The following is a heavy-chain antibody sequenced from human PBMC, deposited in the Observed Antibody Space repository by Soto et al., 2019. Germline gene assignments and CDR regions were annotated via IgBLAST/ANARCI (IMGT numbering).Heavy chain of an antibody. CDR3: RRVGQVLADTFDS. J-gene: IGHJ5*01. V-gene: IGHV1-46*01. CDR2: INPRDGKT. Sequence: ASVKVSCKASGYPFTSQYIHWVRHAPGQGFQWMGIINPRDGKTTYAQNFQGTITMTRDTCTSTLYLELTSLTSDDTAVYYSRRVGQVLADTFDSWGQGTMVTVSS. CDR1: GYPFTSQY. D-gene: IGHD3-3*01.